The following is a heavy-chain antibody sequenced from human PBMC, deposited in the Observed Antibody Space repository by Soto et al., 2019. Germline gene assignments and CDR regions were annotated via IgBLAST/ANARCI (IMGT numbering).Heavy chain of an antibody. CDR1: GFTFSSYG. D-gene: IGHD6-19*01. CDR3: SRNEGYSSGWYLD. V-gene: IGHV3-23*01. Sequence: EVQQLESGGGLVQPGGSLRLSCAASGFTFSSYGMSWVRQAPGKGLEWVSAISGSGGSTYNADSVKGRFTISRDNSKNTLYMQMNSLRAEDTAVYYCSRNEGYSSGWYLDCGQGTLVTVSS. CDR2: ISGSGGST. J-gene: IGHJ4*02.